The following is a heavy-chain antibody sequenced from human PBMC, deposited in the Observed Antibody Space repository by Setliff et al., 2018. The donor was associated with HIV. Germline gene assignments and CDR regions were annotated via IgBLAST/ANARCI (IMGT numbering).Heavy chain of an antibody. CDR3: ARDKGYYYMDV. CDR2: INHSGST. CDR1: GGSFSGFY. Sequence: KPSETLSLTCAVYGGSFSGFYWNWIRQPPGKGLEWIGEINHSGSTNYNPSLKSRVTISVDTSNNQFSLRLSSVTAADTAVYYCARDKGYYYMDVWGKGITVTVSS. J-gene: IGHJ6*03. V-gene: IGHV4-34*01.